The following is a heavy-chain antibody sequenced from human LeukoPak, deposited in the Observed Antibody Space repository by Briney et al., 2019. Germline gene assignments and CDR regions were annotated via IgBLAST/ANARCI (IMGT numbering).Heavy chain of an antibody. J-gene: IGHJ4*02. D-gene: IGHD5-18*01. CDR3: ARSLGYSYGYGG. CDR1: GFTFSSYA. V-gene: IGHV3-23*01. Sequence: PGGSLRLSCAASGFTFSSYAMSWVRQAPGKGLEWVSAISGSGGSTYYADSVKGRFTISRDNSKNTLYLQMNSLRAEDTAVYYCARSLGYSYGYGGGGQGTLVTVSS. CDR2: ISGSGGST.